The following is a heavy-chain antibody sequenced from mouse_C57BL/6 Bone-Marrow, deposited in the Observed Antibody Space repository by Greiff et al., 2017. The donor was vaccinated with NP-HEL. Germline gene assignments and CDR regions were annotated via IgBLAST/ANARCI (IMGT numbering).Heavy chain of an antibody. CDR1: GFTFSDYG. V-gene: IGHV5-15*01. CDR3: ARHEDYYGSSLSYYAMDY. CDR2: ISNLAYSI. D-gene: IGHD1-1*01. Sequence: EVQVVESGGGLVQPGGSLKLSCAASGFTFSDYGMAWVRQAPRKGPEWVAFISNLAYSIYYADTVTGRFTISRENAKNTLYLEMSSLRSEDTAMYYCARHEDYYGSSLSYYAMDYWGQGTSVTVSS. J-gene: IGHJ4*01.